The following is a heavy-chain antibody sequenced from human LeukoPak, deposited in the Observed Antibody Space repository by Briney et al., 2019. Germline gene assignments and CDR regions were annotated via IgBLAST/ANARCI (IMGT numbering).Heavy chain of an antibody. Sequence: GGSLRLSCAASGFTFSSYAMSWVRQAPGKGLEWVSAISRSGNNTYYTDSVRGRFTISRDNSKHTLYLQMNSLRAEDTALYYCEKEGVTPFDYWGQGTLVTVSS. J-gene: IGHJ4*02. CDR3: EKEGVTPFDY. V-gene: IGHV3-23*01. CDR1: GFTFSSYA. CDR2: ISRSGNNT. D-gene: IGHD3-10*01.